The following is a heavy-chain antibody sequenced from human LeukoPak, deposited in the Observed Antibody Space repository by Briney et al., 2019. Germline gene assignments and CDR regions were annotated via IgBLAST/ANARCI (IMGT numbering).Heavy chain of an antibody. J-gene: IGHJ4*02. CDR3: ARGGGSQFSDF. CDR1: GLTFSTYS. D-gene: IGHD2-15*01. V-gene: IGHV3-23*01. CDR2: ISGIGGT. Sequence: GESLRLSCAASGLTFSTYSMHWVRQAPGKGLEWVSTISGIGGTYYADSVKGRFTISRDNSKNTLYLQMNSLRAEDTALYYCARGGGSQFSDFWGQGTLVT.